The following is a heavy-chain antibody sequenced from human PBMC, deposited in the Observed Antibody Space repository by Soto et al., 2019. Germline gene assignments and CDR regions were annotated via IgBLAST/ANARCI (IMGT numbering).Heavy chain of an antibody. Sequence: QVRLVQSGAEVKEPGASVRVSCKASGYTFSSYYMHWVRQAPGQGLEWMGIINPTGGTVYYAQKFQGRVTMTRDTSTSTVQMELSRLRSDDTAVYFCARDRNNLAALGLSNYFYGMDVWGLGTTVTISS. J-gene: IGHJ6*02. D-gene: IGHD6-13*01. CDR3: ARDRNNLAALGLSNYFYGMDV. CDR2: INPTGGTV. CDR1: GYTFSSYY. V-gene: IGHV1-46*01.